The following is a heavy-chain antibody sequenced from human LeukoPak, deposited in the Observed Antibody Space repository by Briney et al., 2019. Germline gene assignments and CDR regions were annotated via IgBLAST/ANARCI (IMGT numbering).Heavy chain of an antibody. J-gene: IGHJ4*02. CDR1: GFTFSSYA. V-gene: IGHV3-30-3*01. Sequence: GRSLRLSCAASGFTFSSYAMHWVRQAPGKGLEWVAVISYDGSNKYYADSVKGRFTISRVNSKNTLYLQMNSLRAEDTAVYYCARDRKQWLVRGNFDYWGQGTLVTVSS. CDR2: ISYDGSNK. D-gene: IGHD6-19*01. CDR3: ARDRKQWLVRGNFDY.